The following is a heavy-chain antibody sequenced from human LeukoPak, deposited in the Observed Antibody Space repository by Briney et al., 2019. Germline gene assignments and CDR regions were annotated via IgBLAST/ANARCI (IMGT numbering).Heavy chain of an antibody. D-gene: IGHD3-3*01. V-gene: IGHV3-30-3*01. J-gene: IGHJ4*02. Sequence: GGSLRPSCAASGFTFSSYAMHWVRQAPGKGLEWVAVISYDGSNKYYADSVKGRFTISRDNSKNTLYLQMNSLRAEDTAVYYCARAQDFWSGYTDYWGQGTLVTVSS. CDR1: GFTFSSYA. CDR3: ARAQDFWSGYTDY. CDR2: ISYDGSNK.